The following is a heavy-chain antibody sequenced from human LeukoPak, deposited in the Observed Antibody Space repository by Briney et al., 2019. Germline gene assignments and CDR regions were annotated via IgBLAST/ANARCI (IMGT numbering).Heavy chain of an antibody. CDR3: ARDGTEGAANRFDP. CDR1: GFTFSSYW. CDR2: INQDGTEK. J-gene: IGHJ5*02. Sequence: GGSLRLSCAASGFTFSSYWMSWVRQAPGEGLEWVAKINQDGTEKAYVDSVRGRFTISRDNAKNSLFLQMNSLRAEDTAVYYCARDGTEGAANRFDPWGQGTLVTVSS. D-gene: IGHD1-26*01. V-gene: IGHV3-7*03.